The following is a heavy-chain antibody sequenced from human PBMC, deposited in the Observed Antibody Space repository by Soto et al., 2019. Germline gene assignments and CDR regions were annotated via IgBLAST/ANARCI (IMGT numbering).Heavy chain of an antibody. CDR2: ISYDGSNK. D-gene: IGHD5-12*01. CDR1: GFTFSSYG. J-gene: IGHJ4*02. V-gene: IGHV3-30*18. Sequence: GGSLRLSCAASGFTFSSYGMHWVRQAPGKGLEWVAVISYDGSNKYYADSVKGRFTISRDNSKNTLYLQMNSLRAEDTAVYYCAKDSNVYSRGYSGYSAYWGQGTLVTVSS. CDR3: AKDSNVYSRGYSGYSAY.